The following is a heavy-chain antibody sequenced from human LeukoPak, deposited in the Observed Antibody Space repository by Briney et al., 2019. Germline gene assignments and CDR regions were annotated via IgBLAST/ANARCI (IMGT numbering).Heavy chain of an antibody. V-gene: IGHV3-30*04. CDR3: ARDFTPEWFDIH. CDR1: GFTFSSYT. J-gene: IGHJ4*02. CDR2: ISYDGSDE. Sequence: GGSLRLSCAASGFTFSSYTMTWVRQAPGKGLEWVGVISYDGSDEYYTDSVKGRFTISRDNSKNTVYLQMNSLRADDTAVYYCARDFTPEWFDIHWGQGTLVTVS. D-gene: IGHD3-3*01.